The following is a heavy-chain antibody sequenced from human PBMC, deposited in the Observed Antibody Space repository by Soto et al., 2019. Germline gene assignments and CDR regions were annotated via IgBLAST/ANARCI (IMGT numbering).Heavy chain of an antibody. CDR1: VGTFGNTA. J-gene: IGHJ5*02. CDR3: ARDGDPGYAFWSGPLGGGRFDP. V-gene: IGHV1-69*12. CDR2: IVPMFGTA. Sequence: QVQLVQSGTEVKKPGSSVNVSCKTSVGTFGNTAVTWVRQAPGQGLEWMGGIVPMFGTANYAQKFQGRVTITADESTNTASMELNSLRSDDTAVYFCARDGDPGYAFWSGPLGGGRFDPWGQGTLVTVSS. D-gene: IGHD3-3*01.